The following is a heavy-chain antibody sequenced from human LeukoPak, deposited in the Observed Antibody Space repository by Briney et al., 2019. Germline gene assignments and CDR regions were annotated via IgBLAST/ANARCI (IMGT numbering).Heavy chain of an antibody. CDR2: MYYDGISK. D-gene: IGHD2-15*01. J-gene: IGHJ4*02. V-gene: IGHV3-33*01. CDR3: ARDYYCSGGSCLYFDY. Sequence: GGSLRLSCAASGFTFSSYGMHWVGQAPAKGLEWVAVMYYDGISKYYADSVKGRFTISRDNSNNTLYLQMNSLRVEDTAVYYCARDYYCSGGSCLYFDYWGQGTLVTVSS. CDR1: GFTFSSYG.